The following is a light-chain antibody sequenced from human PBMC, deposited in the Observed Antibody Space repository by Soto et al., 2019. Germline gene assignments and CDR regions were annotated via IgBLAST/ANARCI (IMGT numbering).Light chain of an antibody. V-gene: IGKV3-20*01. Sequence: EIVLTQSPGTLSLSPGERATLSCRASQSFSSSYLAWYQQKGGQAPRLLIYGASSRATGIPDRFSGSGSGTYFTLAISILEPEDFAVYYCQHHGSSPPYTFGQGTKLEIK. CDR1: QSFSSSY. J-gene: IGKJ2*01. CDR2: GAS. CDR3: QHHGSSPPYT.